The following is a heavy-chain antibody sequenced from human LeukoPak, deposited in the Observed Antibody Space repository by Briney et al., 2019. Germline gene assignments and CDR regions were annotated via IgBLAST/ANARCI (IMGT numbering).Heavy chain of an antibody. V-gene: IGHV1-69*04. Sequence: ASVKVSCKASGGTFSSYAISWVRQAHGQGLEWMGRIIPILGIANYAQKFQGRVTITADKSTSTAYMELSSLRSEDTAVYYCARDKDVLRFLEWLLPYYYYGMDVWGQGTTVTVSS. D-gene: IGHD3-3*01. J-gene: IGHJ6*02. CDR1: GGTFSSYA. CDR2: IIPILGIA. CDR3: ARDKDVLRFLEWLLPYYYYGMDV.